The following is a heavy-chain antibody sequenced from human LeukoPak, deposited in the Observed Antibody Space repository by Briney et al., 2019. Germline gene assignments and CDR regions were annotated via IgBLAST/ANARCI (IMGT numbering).Heavy chain of an antibody. CDR2: AYYNGRA. V-gene: IGHV4-59*01. CDR3: ARGSLRYGDYGGSLFDY. Sequence: SETLSLTCTVSGGSITSNYWSWIRQPPGKGLEWLGYAYYNGRANYNPSLKSRVTISVDTSKNQFSLKLSSVTAADTAVYFCARGSLRYGDYGGSLFDYWGQGALVTVSS. J-gene: IGHJ4*02. D-gene: IGHD4-17*01. CDR1: GGSITSNY.